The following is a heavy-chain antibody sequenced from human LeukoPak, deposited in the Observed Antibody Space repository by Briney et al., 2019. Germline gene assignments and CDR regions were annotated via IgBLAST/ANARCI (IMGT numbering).Heavy chain of an antibody. D-gene: IGHD3-22*01. CDR3: ARYYYDTDDFDI. V-gene: IGHV6-1*01. CDR2: TCYRSKWYN. Sequence: SQTLSLTCAISGDSVSSNSAAWNWIRQSPSRGLEWLGRTCYRSKWYNDHAVSVKSRITINPDTSKNQFSLQLNSVTPEDTAVYYCARYYYDTDDFDIWGQGTMVTVSS. J-gene: IGHJ3*02. CDR1: GDSVSSNSAA.